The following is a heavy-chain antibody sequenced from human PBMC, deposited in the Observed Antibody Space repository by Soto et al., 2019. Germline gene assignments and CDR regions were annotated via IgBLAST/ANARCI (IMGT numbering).Heavy chain of an antibody. CDR1: VGSITSYY. CDR3: ARVPVAVDANPDYYGLEV. D-gene: IGHD6-19*01. Sequence: PSATXSLTCSFSVGSITSYYFIWIRHSAGGGLEWMGRINTDGLSTYSPSFKSRLTMSLDTSKNQVSLRLISVTAEETAVYFCARVPVAVDANPDYYGLEVWGQRTTVNV. V-gene: IGHV4-4*07. J-gene: IGHJ6*01. CDR2: INTDGLS.